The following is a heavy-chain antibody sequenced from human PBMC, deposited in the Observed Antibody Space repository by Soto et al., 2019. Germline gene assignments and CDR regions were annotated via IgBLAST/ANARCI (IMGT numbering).Heavy chain of an antibody. CDR3: ARDGRDVYYYGSGEGGMDV. CDR2: IWYDGSNE. Sequence: QVQLVESGGGVVQPGRSLRLSCAASGFTFSSYGMHWVRQAPGKGLEWVAVIWYDGSNEYYADSVKGRFTISRDNSKNTLYLQMNSLRAKDTAVYYCARDGRDVYYYGSGEGGMDVWGQGTTVTVSS. CDR1: GFTFSSYG. J-gene: IGHJ6*02. D-gene: IGHD3-10*01. V-gene: IGHV3-33*01.